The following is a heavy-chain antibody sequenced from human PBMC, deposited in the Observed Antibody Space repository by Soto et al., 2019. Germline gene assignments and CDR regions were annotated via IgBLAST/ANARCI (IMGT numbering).Heavy chain of an antibody. Sequence: GGSLRLSCAASGFTFSSYGMHWVRQAPGKGLEGVAVISYDGSNKYYADSVKGRFTISRDNSKNTLYLQMNSLRAEDTAVYYCAKDRGLESPFDYWGQGTLVTVSS. J-gene: IGHJ4*02. V-gene: IGHV3-30*18. CDR2: ISYDGSNK. D-gene: IGHD3-22*01. CDR3: AKDRGLESPFDY. CDR1: GFTFSSYG.